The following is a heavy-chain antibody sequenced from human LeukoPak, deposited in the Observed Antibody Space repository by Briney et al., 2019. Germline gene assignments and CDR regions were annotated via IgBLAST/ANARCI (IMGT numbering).Heavy chain of an antibody. CDR3: ARGKYYFDY. V-gene: IGHV4-61*01. J-gene: IGHJ4*02. CDR2: IYYSGST. CDR1: GGSISSSYY. Sequence: SETLSLTCTVSGGSISSSYYWSWIRQPPGKGLEWIGYIYYSGSTNYNPSLKSRVTISVDTSKNQFSLKLSSVTAADTAVYYCARGKYYFDYWGQGTLVTVSS.